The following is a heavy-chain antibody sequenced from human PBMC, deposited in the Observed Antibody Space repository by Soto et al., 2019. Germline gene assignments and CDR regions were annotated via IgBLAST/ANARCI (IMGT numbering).Heavy chain of an antibody. V-gene: IGHV3-66*01. CDR1: EFAVSGDY. D-gene: IGHD5-12*01. CDR3: ARARDGYNAY. Sequence: PSGSDRQSGVAAEFAVSGDYMSRVRQAPGKGLEWVSVIYSGGSTYYADSVKGRFTISRDNSKNTLYLQMNSLRAEDTAVYYCARARDGYNAYWGQGTLVTVSS. CDR2: IYSGGST. J-gene: IGHJ4*02.